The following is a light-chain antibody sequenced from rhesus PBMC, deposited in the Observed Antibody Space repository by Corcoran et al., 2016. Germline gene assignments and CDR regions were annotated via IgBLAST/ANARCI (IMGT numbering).Light chain of an antibody. J-gene: IGKJ2*01. CDR2: KVS. Sequence: DIQMTQSPSSLSASVGDRVTITCRASENVNNHLNCYQQKPGKAPKLLIYKVSTLQSGVQSRFSGSGSGTGYTVTISSLQPEDVATYYCQDGYGTPCSFGQGTKVEIK. V-gene: IGKV1-74*01. CDR3: QDGYGTPCS. CDR1: ENVNNH.